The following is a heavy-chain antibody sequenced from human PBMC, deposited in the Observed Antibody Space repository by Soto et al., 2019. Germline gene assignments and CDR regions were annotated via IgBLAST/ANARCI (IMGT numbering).Heavy chain of an antibody. V-gene: IGHV1-69*13. Sequence: SVKVSCKASGGTFSSYAISWVRQAPGQGLEWMGGIIPIFGTANYAQKFQGRVTITADESTSTAYMELSSLRSEDTAVYYCARVKWELLGGAFDIWGQGTMVTVS. D-gene: IGHD1-26*01. CDR3: ARVKWELLGGAFDI. J-gene: IGHJ3*02. CDR2: IIPIFGTA. CDR1: GGTFSSYA.